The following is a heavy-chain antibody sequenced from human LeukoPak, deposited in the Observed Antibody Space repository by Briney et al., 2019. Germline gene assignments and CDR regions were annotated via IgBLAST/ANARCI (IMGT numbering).Heavy chain of an antibody. D-gene: IGHD3-22*01. CDR2: IKTDGSEK. J-gene: IGHJ4*02. Sequence: GRSLRLSCAASGFRFSDYWMTWVRQAPGKGLECVANIKTDGSEKYYPDSVKGRSTVSRDNAKNSLYLQMNSMRVEDTAVYYCTRDLDHDSSGWGQGVLVTVSS. CDR3: TRDLDHDSSG. CDR1: GFRFSDYW. V-gene: IGHV3-7*01.